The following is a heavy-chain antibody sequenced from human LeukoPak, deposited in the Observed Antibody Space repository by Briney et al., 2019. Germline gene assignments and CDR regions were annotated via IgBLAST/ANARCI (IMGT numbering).Heavy chain of an antibody. CDR1: GFTFSTYG. D-gene: IGHD2-15*01. CDR2: IWHDGSKK. J-gene: IGHJ5*02. CDR3: ARIRGDCNGGPCYADS. V-gene: IGHV3-33*01. Sequence: RSGRSLRLSCAASGFTFSTYGMHWVRQAPGKGLEWVAIIWHDGSKKYHADSVKGRFTISRDDSKSTLYLQMNSLRAEDTAVYYCARIRGDCNGGPCYADSWGRGTLVTVSS.